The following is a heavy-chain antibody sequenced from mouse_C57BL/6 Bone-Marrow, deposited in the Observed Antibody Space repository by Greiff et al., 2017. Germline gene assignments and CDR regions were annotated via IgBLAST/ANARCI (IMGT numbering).Heavy chain of an antibody. Sequence: EVQLQESGGDLVKPGGSLKLSCAASGFTFSSYGMSWVRQTPDKRLEWVATISSGGSYTYYPDSVKGRFTISRDNAKNTLYLQMSSLKSEDTAMYYCARPTGFAYWGQGTLVTVSA. V-gene: IGHV5-6*01. CDR3: ARPTGFAY. CDR2: ISSGGSYT. J-gene: IGHJ3*01. CDR1: GFTFSSYG.